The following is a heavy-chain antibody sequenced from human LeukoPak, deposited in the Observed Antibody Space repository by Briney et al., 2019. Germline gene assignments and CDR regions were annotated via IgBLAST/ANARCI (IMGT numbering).Heavy chain of an antibody. D-gene: IGHD2-8*01. V-gene: IGHV1-2*02. Sequence: ASVKVSCKASGYSFTGYYMHWVRQAPGQGLEWMGWINPNSGDTKYAQKFQGRVTMTKDTSISTAYMELSRLRSDDTAVYYCARGGLRVMVYRLYYMDVWGKGTTVTVSS. J-gene: IGHJ6*03. CDR1: GYSFTGYY. CDR3: ARGGLRVMVYRLYYMDV. CDR2: INPNSGDT.